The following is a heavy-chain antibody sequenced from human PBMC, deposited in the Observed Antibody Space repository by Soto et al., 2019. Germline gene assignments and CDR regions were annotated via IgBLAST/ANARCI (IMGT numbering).Heavy chain of an antibody. J-gene: IGHJ5*02. D-gene: IGHD2-2*01. V-gene: IGHV4-31*03. Sequence: QMQLQESGPGLVKPSQTLSLTCTVSGGSISRDGYYWSWIRQHPGKGLEWIGYIYYSGGTYYNPSLHSRISISIDTSKNRFSLKMSSVTAADTAVYYCARGYCTTTSCPLSNWFDPWGQGTLVTVSS. CDR2: IYYSGGT. CDR1: GGSISRDGYY. CDR3: ARGYCTTTSCPLSNWFDP.